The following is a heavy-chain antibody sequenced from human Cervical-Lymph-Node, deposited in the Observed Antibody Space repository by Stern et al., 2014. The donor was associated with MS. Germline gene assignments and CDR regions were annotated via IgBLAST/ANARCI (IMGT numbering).Heavy chain of an antibody. J-gene: IGHJ6*02. CDR3: VKDAQQLVVLDYYRYGMDV. V-gene: IGHV3-64D*06. CDR1: GFTLSRYV. D-gene: IGHD6-13*01. Sequence: EVQLVQSGGGLVQPGGSLRLSCSGSGFTLSRYVMHWVRQAPGKGLEYVSCISGNGAIPYYADSVKGRVTISRDNSKNTVYLQMSGLGPEDTAVYYCVKDAQQLVVLDYYRYGMDVWGQGTTVIVSS. CDR2: ISGNGAIP.